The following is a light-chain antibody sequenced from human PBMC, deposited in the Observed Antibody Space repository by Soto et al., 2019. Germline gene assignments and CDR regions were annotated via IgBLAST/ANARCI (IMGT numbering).Light chain of an antibody. CDR3: QHYNNWPPWT. V-gene: IGKV3-15*01. CDR1: QSVSSN. J-gene: IGKJ1*01. Sequence: EIVMTQSPATLSVSPGERATLSCRASQSVSSNLAWYQQKPGQAPRLLIYGASTSATGIPARFSGSGSGTEITLTISSLQSEDFAVYYCQHYNNWPPWTFGQGTKVEIK. CDR2: GAS.